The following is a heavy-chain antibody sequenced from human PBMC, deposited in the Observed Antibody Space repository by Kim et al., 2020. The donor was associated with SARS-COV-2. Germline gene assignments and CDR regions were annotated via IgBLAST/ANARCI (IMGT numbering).Heavy chain of an antibody. Sequence: SETLSLTCAVYGGSFSGYYWSWIRQPPGKGLEWIGEINHSGSTNYNPSLKSRVTISVDTSKNQFSLKLSSVTAADTAVYYCARGPSMIVVVTNIGLDYWGQGTLVTVSS. D-gene: IGHD3-22*01. CDR2: INHSGST. J-gene: IGHJ4*02. V-gene: IGHV4-34*01. CDR3: ARGPSMIVVVTNIGLDY. CDR1: GGSFSGYY.